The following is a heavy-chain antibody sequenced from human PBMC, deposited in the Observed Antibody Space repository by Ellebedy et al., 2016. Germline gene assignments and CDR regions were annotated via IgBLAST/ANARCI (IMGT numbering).Heavy chain of an antibody. CDR1: GGSISSYY. D-gene: IGHD6-13*01. CDR3: ARVGGSLDY. V-gene: IGHV4-59*01. J-gene: IGHJ4*02. Sequence: GSLRLXXTVSGGSISSYYWSWIRQPPGKGLEWIGYIYYSGSTNYNPSLKSRVTISVDTSKNQFSLKLSSVTAADTAVYYCARVGGSLDYWGQGTLVTVSS. CDR2: IYYSGST.